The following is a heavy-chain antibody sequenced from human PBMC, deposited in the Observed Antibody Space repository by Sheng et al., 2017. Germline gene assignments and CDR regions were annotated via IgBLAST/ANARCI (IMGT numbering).Heavy chain of an antibody. CDR3: AREAVSGAFDI. CDR1: GFTVSSNY. J-gene: IGHJ3*02. D-gene: IGHD2-8*01. CDR2: IYSGGST. V-gene: IGHV3-53*02. Sequence: EVQLVETGGGLIQPWGVPSRLSCAASGFTVSSNYMSWVRQAPGKGLEWVSVIYSGGSTYYADSVKGRFTISRDNSKNTLYLQMNSLRAEDTAVYYCAREAVSGAFDIWGQGTMVTVSS.